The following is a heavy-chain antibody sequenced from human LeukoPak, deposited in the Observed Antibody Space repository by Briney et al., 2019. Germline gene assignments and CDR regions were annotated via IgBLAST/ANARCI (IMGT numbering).Heavy chain of an antibody. Sequence: ETLSLTCTVSGGSISSHYWSWIRQPPGKGLEWVSGINWSGGSTGYADPLRGRFTISRDNAKNSLYLQMDSLRAEDTALYYCARAPITSPFYFDYWGQGTLVTVSS. CDR3: ARAPITSPFYFDY. J-gene: IGHJ4*02. D-gene: IGHD2-2*01. CDR1: GGSISSHY. V-gene: IGHV3-20*04. CDR2: INWSGGST.